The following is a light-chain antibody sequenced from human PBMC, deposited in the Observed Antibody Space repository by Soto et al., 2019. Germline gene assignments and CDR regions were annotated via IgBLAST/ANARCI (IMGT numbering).Light chain of an antibody. CDR2: ATS. CDR3: LSALLWLA. V-gene: IGKV3-11*01. Sequence: SLATLSLTPEERATLSCRASQNVSAFVAWYQQKPGQAPRLPIYATSTRAAGIPARFSGSGSGTEFTLTITALEPEDIGVYYCLSALLWLAFGEG. CDR1: QNVSAF. J-gene: IGKJ5*01.